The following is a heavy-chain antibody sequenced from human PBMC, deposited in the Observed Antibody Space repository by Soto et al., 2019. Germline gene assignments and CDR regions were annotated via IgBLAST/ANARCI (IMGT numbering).Heavy chain of an antibody. CDR3: ARQLASRGYYWVL. CDR2: IYPGDSDT. CDR1: GYSFTSYW. D-gene: IGHD3-22*01. V-gene: IGHV5-51*01. Sequence: GEALKISCKGSGYSFTSYWIGWVRQMPGKGLEWMGIIYPGDSDTRYSPSFQGQVTISADKSISTAYLQWSSLKASDTAMYYCARQLASRGYYWVLWGQGKMVTVSS. J-gene: IGHJ3*01.